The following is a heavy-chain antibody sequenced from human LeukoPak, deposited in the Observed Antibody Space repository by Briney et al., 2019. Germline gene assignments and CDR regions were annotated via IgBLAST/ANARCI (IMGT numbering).Heavy chain of an antibody. CDR1: GGSISSYY. V-gene: IGHV4-59*01. J-gene: IGHJ4*02. Sequence: PSETLSLTCTVSGGSISSYYWSWIRQPPGKGLEWIGYIYYSGSTNYNPSLKSRVTMSVDTSKNQFSLKLSSVTAADTAVYYCARVVVVYGYYFDYWGQGTLVTVSS. CDR2: IYYSGST. CDR3: ARVVVVYGYYFDY. D-gene: IGHD2-8*02.